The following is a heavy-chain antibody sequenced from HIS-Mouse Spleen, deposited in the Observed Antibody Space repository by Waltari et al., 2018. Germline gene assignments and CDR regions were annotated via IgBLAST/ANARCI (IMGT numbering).Heavy chain of an antibody. CDR2: IYPGNSDT. CDR3: ARTRSAARPIYYFDY. D-gene: IGHD6-6*01. J-gene: IGHJ4*02. V-gene: IGHV5-51*03. Sequence: EVQLVQSGAEVKKPGESLKISCKGSGYSFTSYWIGWVRQMPGKGLEWMGIIYPGNSDTSYSPSFQGQVTISADKSTSTAYLQWSSLKASDTAMYYCARTRSAARPIYYFDYWGQGTLVTVSS. CDR1: GYSFTSYW.